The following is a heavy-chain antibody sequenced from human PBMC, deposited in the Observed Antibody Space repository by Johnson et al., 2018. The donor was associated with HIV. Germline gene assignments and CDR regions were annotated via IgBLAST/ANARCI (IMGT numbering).Heavy chain of an antibody. Sequence: EVPLVESGARAFQPGWSLRLSCSASAFTVCSNYMSWARQAPGYGLAWVSVIYSGGPTYYADSVKGRFTISRYNSKNTLYLQMNSLRAEDTAVYYCARAWVNYYDSPDAFDIWGQGTMVTVSS. CDR2: IYSGGPT. J-gene: IGHJ3*02. V-gene: IGHV3-53*01. CDR3: ARAWVNYYDSPDAFDI. D-gene: IGHD3-22*01. CDR1: AFTVCSNY.